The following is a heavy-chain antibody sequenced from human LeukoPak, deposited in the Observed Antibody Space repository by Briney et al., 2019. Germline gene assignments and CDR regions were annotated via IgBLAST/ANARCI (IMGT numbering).Heavy chain of an antibody. CDR3: AGSYYGAIYIDY. CDR1: GGSISSSSYY. V-gene: IGHV4-39*07. J-gene: IGHJ4*02. Sequence: PSETLSLTCTVSGGSISSSSYYWGWIRQPPGKGVEWIGSIYYSGSTYYNPSLKSRVTISVDTSKNQSSLKLSSVTAADTAVYYCAGSYYGAIYIDYWGQGTLVTVSS. CDR2: IYYSGST. D-gene: IGHD1-26*01.